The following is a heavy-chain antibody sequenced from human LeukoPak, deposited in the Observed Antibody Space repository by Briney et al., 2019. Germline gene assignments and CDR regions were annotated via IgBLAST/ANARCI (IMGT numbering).Heavy chain of an antibody. Sequence: SETLSLTCAVSGGSINNDDYSWSWIRQPPGKGLEWIGYIYHTGSTYYNPSLKSRVTMSVGRSKNQFSLNLSSVTAADTAVYYCARALSSGYDFSYFDHWGQGTLVTVPS. D-gene: IGHD5-12*01. J-gene: IGHJ4*02. CDR3: ARALSSGYDFSYFDH. CDR1: GGSINNDDYS. CDR2: IYHTGST. V-gene: IGHV4-30-2*01.